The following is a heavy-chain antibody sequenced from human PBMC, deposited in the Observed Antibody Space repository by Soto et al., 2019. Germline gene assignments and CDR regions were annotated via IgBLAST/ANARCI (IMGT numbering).Heavy chain of an antibody. Sequence: WVRQAPGKGLVWVSRINSDGSSTSYADSVKGRFTISRDNAKNTLYLQMNSLRAEDTAVYYCARPHVWGSYRRAPFDYWGQGTLVTVSS. CDR3: ARPHVWGSYRRAPFDY. V-gene: IGHV3-74*01. D-gene: IGHD3-16*02. J-gene: IGHJ4*02. CDR2: INSDGSST.